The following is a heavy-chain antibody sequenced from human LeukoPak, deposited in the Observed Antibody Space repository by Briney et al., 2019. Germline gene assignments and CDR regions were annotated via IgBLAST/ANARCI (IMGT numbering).Heavy chain of an antibody. CDR3: ARDLVYGSGSGILDI. J-gene: IGHJ3*02. CDR2: IYYSGST. CDR1: GGSISSSSYY. V-gene: IGHV4-39*07. Sequence: PSETLSLTCTVSGGSISSSSYYWGWIRQPPGKGLEWIGSIYYSGSTYYNPSLKSRVTISVDTSKNQFSLKLSSVTAADTAVYYCARDLVYGSGSGILDIWGQGTMVTVSS. D-gene: IGHD3-10*01.